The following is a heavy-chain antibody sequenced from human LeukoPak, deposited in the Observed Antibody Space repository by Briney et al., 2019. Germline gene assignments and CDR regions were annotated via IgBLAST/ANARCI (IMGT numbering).Heavy chain of an antibody. CDR1: GFTFSSYA. CDR2: IWYDGSNK. V-gene: IGHV3-33*08. CDR3: ARDLLARGQALLDQ. J-gene: IGHJ4*02. D-gene: IGHD3-3*01. Sequence: PGGSLRLSCSASGFTFSSYAMHWVRQAPGKGLEWVAVIWYDGSNKYYVDSVKGRFTISRDNSKNTLYLQMNSLRAKDTAAYYCARDLLARGQALLDQWGQGTLVTVSS.